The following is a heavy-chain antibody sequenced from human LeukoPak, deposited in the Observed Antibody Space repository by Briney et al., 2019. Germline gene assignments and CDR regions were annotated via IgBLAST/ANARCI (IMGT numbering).Heavy chain of an antibody. CDR1: GYTFTGYY. V-gene: IGHV1-2*02. CDR3: ANLGEMNDY. CDR2: INPKNGGT. J-gene: IGHJ4*02. D-gene: IGHD2-21*01. Sequence: ASVKVSCKASGYTFTGYYIHWVRQAPGQGLEGMGWINPKNGGTNYAQKFQGRVTMTRDTSISTAYMELSGLRSDDTAVYYCANLGEMNDYWGQGTLVTVSS.